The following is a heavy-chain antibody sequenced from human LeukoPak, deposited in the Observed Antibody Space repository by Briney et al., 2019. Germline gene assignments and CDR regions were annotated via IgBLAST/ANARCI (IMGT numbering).Heavy chain of an antibody. CDR2: IRYDGRSK. CDR1: GFTFSSYG. CDR3: AKDQGLYCSGGSCYSTLDY. J-gene: IGHJ4*02. D-gene: IGHD2-15*01. V-gene: IGHV3-30*02. Sequence: GGSLRLSCAASGFTFSSYGMHWVRQAPGKGLEWVAFIRYDGRSKYYADSVKGRFTISRDNSKNTLYLQMNSLRAEDTAVYYCAKDQGLYCSGGSCYSTLDYWGQGTLVTVSS.